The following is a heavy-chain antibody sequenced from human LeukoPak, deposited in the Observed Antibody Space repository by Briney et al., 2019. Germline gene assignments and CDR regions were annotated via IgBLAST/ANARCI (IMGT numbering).Heavy chain of an antibody. CDR1: GFTLSSYA. CDR3: ARRFYGSSWPYYYYGMDV. V-gene: IGHV3-30-3*01. D-gene: IGHD6-13*01. Sequence: GGSLRLSCATSGFTLSSYAMHWVRQAPGKGLEWVAVISYDGSNKYYADSVKGRFTISRDNSKNTLYLQMNSLRAEDTAVYYCARRFYGSSWPYYYYGMDVWGQGTTVTVSS. J-gene: IGHJ6*02. CDR2: ISYDGSNK.